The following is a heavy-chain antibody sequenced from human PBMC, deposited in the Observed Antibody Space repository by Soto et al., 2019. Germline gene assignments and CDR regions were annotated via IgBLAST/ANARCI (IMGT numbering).Heavy chain of an antibody. J-gene: IGHJ5*02. D-gene: IGHD7-27*01. V-gene: IGHV3-74*01. CDR2: ISDDAARI. CDR1: GFAFDSYW. CDR3: TRGPRPSSTGTGAS. Sequence: VQLVESGGGLVQPGGSSRLSCFASGFAFDSYWMHWVRQAPGQGLEWVARISDDAARIDYATSVKGRFTIARDNAQNTLFLEMKDLRGDDTGIYYCTRGPRPSSTGTGASWGRGVLVAVSS.